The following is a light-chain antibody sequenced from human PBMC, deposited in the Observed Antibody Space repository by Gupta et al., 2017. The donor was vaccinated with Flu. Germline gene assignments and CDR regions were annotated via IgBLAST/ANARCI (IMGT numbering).Light chain of an antibody. V-gene: IGLV2-14*03. Sequence: QSALTQPASVSGSPGQSITISCTGTSSDVGYYDYVSWYQQYPGKAPRLMIYDVNNRPSGVSDRFSGSKSGNTASLTISGLQPEDEADYYCSSHTRSDTLVFGGRTKLTVL. CDR1: SSDVGYYDY. J-gene: IGLJ3*02. CDR3: SSHTRSDTLV. CDR2: DVN.